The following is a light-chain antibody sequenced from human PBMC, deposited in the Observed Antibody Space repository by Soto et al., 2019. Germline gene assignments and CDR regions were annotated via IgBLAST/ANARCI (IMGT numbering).Light chain of an antibody. Sequence: QTVVTQEPSLTVSPGGTVTLTCASRTGAVTSGYYPNWFQQKPGQAPRALIYSTSNKYSWTPARFSGSLLGGKAALTLSGVQSEDEAEYYCLLYYGIWVFVGGTMLNVL. V-gene: IGLV7-43*01. J-gene: IGLJ3*02. CDR2: STS. CDR1: TGAVTSGYY. CDR3: LLYYGIWV.